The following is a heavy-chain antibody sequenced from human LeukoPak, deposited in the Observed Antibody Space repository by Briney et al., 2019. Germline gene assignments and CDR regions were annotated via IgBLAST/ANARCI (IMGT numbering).Heavy chain of an antibody. D-gene: IGHD2/OR15-2a*01. CDR3: AKDEFSTSGLFDY. Sequence: GESLRLSCAASAFTLNNYWMSWIRQAPGKGLEWVAVIWYDGSNKYYADSVKGRFTISRDNSKNTLYLQMNSLRAEDTAAYYCAKDEFSTSGLFDYWGQGTLVTVSS. V-gene: IGHV3-33*06. CDR2: IWYDGSNK. J-gene: IGHJ4*02. CDR1: AFTLNNYW.